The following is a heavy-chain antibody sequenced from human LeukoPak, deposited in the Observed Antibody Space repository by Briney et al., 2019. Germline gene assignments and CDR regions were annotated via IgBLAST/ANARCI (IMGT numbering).Heavy chain of an antibody. CDR1: GGSISSSNW. D-gene: IGHD3-16*02. CDR3: ARDRYYDYVWGSYRPTRGYNWFDP. J-gene: IGHJ5*02. Sequence: PSGTLSLTCAVSGGSISSSNWWSWVRQPPGKGLEWIGEIYHSGSTNYNPSLKSRVTISVDKSKNQFSLKLSSVTAADTAVYYCARDRYYDYVWGSYRPTRGYNWFDPWGQGTLVTVSS. V-gene: IGHV4-4*02. CDR2: IYHSGST.